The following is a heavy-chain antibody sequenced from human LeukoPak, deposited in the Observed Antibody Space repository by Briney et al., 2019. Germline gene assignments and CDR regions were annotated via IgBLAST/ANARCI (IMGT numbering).Heavy chain of an antibody. V-gene: IGHV1-2*02. CDR2: INPNSGGT. J-gene: IGHJ6*03. D-gene: IGHD3-10*01. CDR3: ARARWFGESPYMDV. CDR1: GYTFTDYY. Sequence: ASVKVSCKASGYTFTDYYMHWVRQAPGQGLEWMGWINPNSGGTNYAQKFQGRVTMTRDTSISTAYMELSRLRSDDTAVYYCARARWFGESPYMDVWGKGTTVTVSS.